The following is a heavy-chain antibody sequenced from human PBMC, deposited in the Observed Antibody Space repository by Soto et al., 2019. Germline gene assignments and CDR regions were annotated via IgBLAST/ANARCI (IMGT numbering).Heavy chain of an antibody. CDR3: ARVPAAAGLPHD. D-gene: IGHD6-13*01. V-gene: IGHV1-69*02. CDR1: GGTFSSYT. Sequence: QVQLVQSGAEVNKPGSSVKVSCKASGGTFSSYTISWVRQAPGQGLEWMGRIIPILGIANYAQKFQGRVTITADKSTSTAYMELSSLRSEDTAVYYCARVPAAAGLPHDWGQGTLVTVSS. CDR2: IIPILGIA. J-gene: IGHJ4*02.